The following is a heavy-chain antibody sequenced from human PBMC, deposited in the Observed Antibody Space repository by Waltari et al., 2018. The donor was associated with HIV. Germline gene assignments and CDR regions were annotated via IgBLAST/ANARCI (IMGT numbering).Heavy chain of an antibody. CDR3: AKAPHHYDSSGPVY. Sequence: QVQLVESGGGVVQPGGSLRLSCTASGFTFSNYGMYWVRQAPGKGLQWVAFIRYDVTNKYYADSVKGRFIISRDNSKNTLSLQMHSLRAEDTAVYYCAKAPHHYDSSGPVYWGQGTLVTVSS. V-gene: IGHV3-30*02. CDR1: GFTFSNYG. D-gene: IGHD3-22*01. CDR2: IRYDVTNK. J-gene: IGHJ4*02.